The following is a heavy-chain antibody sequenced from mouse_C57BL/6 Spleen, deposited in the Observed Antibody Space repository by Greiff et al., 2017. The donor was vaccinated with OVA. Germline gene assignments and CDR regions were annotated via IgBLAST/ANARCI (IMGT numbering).Heavy chain of an antibody. D-gene: IGHD2-2*01. CDR3: ARNAPVYYGYDGEFAY. Sequence: VQLQESGPGLVQPSQSLSITCTVSGFSLTSYGVHWVRQSPGKGLEWLGVIWSGGSTDYNAAFISRLSISKDNSKSQVFFKMNSLQADDTAIYYCARNAPVYYGYDGEFAYWGQETLVTVSA. V-gene: IGHV2-2*01. J-gene: IGHJ3*01. CDR1: GFSLTSYG. CDR2: IWSGGST.